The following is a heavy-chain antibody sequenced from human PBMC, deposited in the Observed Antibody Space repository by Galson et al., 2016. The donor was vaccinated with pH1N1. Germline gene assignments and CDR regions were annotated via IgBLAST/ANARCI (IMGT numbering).Heavy chain of an antibody. D-gene: IGHD3-22*01. CDR2: ISGSGEST. CDR1: GFTFSNFA. V-gene: IGHV3-23*01. Sequence: SLRLSCAASGFTFSNFAMSWVRQAPGKGLEWVSAISGSGESTYYADSVKGRFTISRDNPKNTLYPQLNSLRAGDTAVYYCLKYDSSGFYYGRLIDWGQGTLVTVSS. J-gene: IGHJ4*02. CDR3: LKYDSSGFYYGRLID.